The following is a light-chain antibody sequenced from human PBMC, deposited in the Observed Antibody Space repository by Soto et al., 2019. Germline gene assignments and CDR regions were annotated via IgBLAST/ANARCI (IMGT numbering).Light chain of an antibody. V-gene: IGKV1-39*01. CDR1: QSISSY. CDR3: QQSYSTPLT. Sequence: DIQMTQSPSSLSASVGDRVTITCRASQSISSYLNWYQQKPGKAPKLLIYAASSLQSGVPSRFSPSGSGTDFTLTISSLQPEDFATYYCQQSYSTPLTFGGGNKVEIK. J-gene: IGKJ4*01. CDR2: AAS.